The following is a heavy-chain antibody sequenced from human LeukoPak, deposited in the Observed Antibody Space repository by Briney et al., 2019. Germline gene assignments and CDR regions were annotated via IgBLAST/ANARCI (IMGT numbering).Heavy chain of an antibody. CDR2: ISSSRTTI. J-gene: IGHJ1*01. CDR1: GLTLSSYD. Sequence: GGSLRLSCAAAGLTLSSYDMYWDRQAQGKGLEWDSYISSSRTTIYYADSVKGRVTISRDNAKNLVYLQMNSLRAEDTAVYYCVPPAAGLHRTISTEYLQDWGQGTLVTVSS. V-gene: IGHV3-48*03. CDR3: VPPAAGLHRTISTEYLQD. D-gene: IGHD6-13*01.